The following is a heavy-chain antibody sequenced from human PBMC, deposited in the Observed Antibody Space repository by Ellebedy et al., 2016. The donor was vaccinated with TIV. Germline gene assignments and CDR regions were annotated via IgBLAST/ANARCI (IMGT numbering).Heavy chain of an antibody. Sequence: KVSCXGSGYSFTSYWIGWVRQMPGKGLEWMGIIYPGDSDTRYSPSFQGQVTISADKSISTAYLQWSSLKASDTAMYYCARHPNHEYSSGWYPDYWGQGTLVTVSS. J-gene: IGHJ4*02. CDR3: ARHPNHEYSSGWYPDY. CDR2: IYPGDSDT. D-gene: IGHD6-19*01. V-gene: IGHV5-51*01. CDR1: GYSFTSYW.